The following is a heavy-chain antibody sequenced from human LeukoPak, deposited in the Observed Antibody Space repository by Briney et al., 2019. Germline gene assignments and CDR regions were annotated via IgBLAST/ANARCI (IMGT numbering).Heavy chain of an antibody. CDR2: INPNSGGT. CDR1: GYTFTGYY. V-gene: IGHV1-2*02. D-gene: IGHD3-10*01. Sequence: GPVKVSCKASGYTFTGYYMHWVRQAPGQGLEWMGWINPNSGGTNYAQKFQGRVTMTRDTSISTAYMELSRLRSDDTAVYYCARDLMVRGVIPLFNYWGQGTLVTVSS. CDR3: ARDLMVRGVIPLFNY. J-gene: IGHJ4*02.